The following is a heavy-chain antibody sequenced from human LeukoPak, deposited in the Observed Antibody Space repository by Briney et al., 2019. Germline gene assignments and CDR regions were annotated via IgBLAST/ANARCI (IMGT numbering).Heavy chain of an antibody. CDR1: GFTFSSYE. CDR3: ARGALNYCSSTSCYTYYYGMDV. CDR2: ISSSGSTI. D-gene: IGHD2-2*01. J-gene: IGHJ6*02. Sequence: GGSLRLSCAASGFTFSSYEMNWVRQAPGKGLKWVSYISSSGSTIYYADSVKGRFTISRDNAKNSLYLQMNSLRAEDTAVYYCARGALNYCSSTSCYTYYYGMDVWGQGTTVTVSS. V-gene: IGHV3-48*03.